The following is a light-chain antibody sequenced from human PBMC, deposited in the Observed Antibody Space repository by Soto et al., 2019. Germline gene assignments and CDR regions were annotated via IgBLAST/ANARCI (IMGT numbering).Light chain of an antibody. CDR2: AAF. CDR3: HQLKIYPFP. J-gene: IGKJ3*01. V-gene: IGKV1-9*01. CDR1: QGISSY. Sequence: IELPQSPSSLSASVGDRVIMTCRASQGISSYLAWYEQNPGKAPTLLIYAAFTLETGVLSRYSGSGSGTDFTLTILSLQPEECETYDCHQLKIYPFPVGPGNKVDIK.